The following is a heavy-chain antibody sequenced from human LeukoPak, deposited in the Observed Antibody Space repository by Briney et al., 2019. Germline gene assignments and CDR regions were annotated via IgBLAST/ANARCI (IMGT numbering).Heavy chain of an antibody. D-gene: IGHD2-15*01. CDR2: ISSYNGYT. V-gene: IGHV1-18*01. CDR3: ARGDCSGVSCYLPEYFRH. Sequence: ASVKVSCKASVYTLTSFSISWVRQAPGQGLEWMGWISSYNGYTDYAQKLQGRVSMTTDTSTNTAYMELRSLRSDDTAVYYCARGDCSGVSCYLPEYFRHWGQGTLVTVSS. J-gene: IGHJ1*01. CDR1: VYTLTSFS.